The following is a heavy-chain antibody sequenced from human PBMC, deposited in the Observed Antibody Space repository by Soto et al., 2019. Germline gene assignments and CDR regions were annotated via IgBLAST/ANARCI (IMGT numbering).Heavy chain of an antibody. J-gene: IGHJ4*02. D-gene: IGHD3-16*02. CDR3: AREADYDYVWGSYRYIDY. CDR1: GGSISSGDYY. V-gene: IGHV4-30-4*01. Sequence: SETLSLTCTVSGGSISSGDYYWSWIRQPPGKGLEWIGYIYYSGSTYYNPSLKSRVTISVDTSKNQFSLKLSSVTAADTAVYYCAREADYDYVWGSYRYIDYWGQGTLVTVYS. CDR2: IYYSGST.